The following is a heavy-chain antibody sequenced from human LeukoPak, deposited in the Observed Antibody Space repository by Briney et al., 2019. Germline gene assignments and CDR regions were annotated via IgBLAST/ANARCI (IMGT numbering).Heavy chain of an antibody. D-gene: IGHD1-1*01. CDR1: GYTFTSYG. CDR2: IIPIFGTA. V-gene: IGHV1-69*13. Sequence: GASVKVSCKASGYTFTSYGISWVRQAPGQGLEWMGGIIPIFGTANYAQKFQGRVTITADESTSTAYMDLSSLRSEGTAFYYCAGDEIKMTGRGAFDIWGQGTMVTVSS. CDR3: AGDEIKMTGRGAFDI. J-gene: IGHJ3*02.